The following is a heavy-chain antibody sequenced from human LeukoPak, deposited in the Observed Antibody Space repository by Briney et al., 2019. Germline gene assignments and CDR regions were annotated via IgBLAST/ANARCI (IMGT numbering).Heavy chain of an antibody. D-gene: IGHD6-6*01. CDR2: IDTSSSYI. Sequence: PGGSLRLSCVASGFTFSSYSMNWVRQGPGKGLEWVSSIDTSSSYIYYADSVKGRFTISRDNAKNSLYLQMNSLRAEDTAVYYCARSKAAPGAFDIWGQGTMVTVSS. CDR3: ARSKAAPGAFDI. J-gene: IGHJ3*02. V-gene: IGHV3-21*01. CDR1: GFTFSSYS.